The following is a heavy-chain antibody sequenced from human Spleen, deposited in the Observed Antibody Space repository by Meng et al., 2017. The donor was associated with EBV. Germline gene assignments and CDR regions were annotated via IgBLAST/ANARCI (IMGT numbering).Heavy chain of an antibody. Sequence: QVQLQESGPGLVKPSGTLSLTGNVSGGSISSSNWWSWVRQPPGKGLEWIGEMYHSGPSDYNPSLKSRVTISVDKSKNQFSLRLTSVTAADTAVYYCARDHSGKMATISSGFELWGQGILVTVSS. J-gene: IGHJ4*02. D-gene: IGHD5-24*01. CDR1: GGSISSSNW. V-gene: IGHV4-4*02. CDR3: ARDHSGKMATISSGFEL. CDR2: MYHSGPS.